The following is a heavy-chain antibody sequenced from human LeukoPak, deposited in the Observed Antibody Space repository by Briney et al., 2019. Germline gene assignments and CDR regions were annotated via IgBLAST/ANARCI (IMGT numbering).Heavy chain of an antibody. Sequence: AETLSLTCTVSGGSMSSYYWSWLRQPPGRGLEWIGYIYYSGSTHYNPSLKSRVTISVDTSKNQFSLKLSSVTAADTAVYYCAREGGHGYDGIDYWGQGTLVTVSS. CDR1: GGSMSSYY. D-gene: IGHD3-16*01. J-gene: IGHJ4*02. CDR3: AREGGHGYDGIDY. CDR2: IYYSGST. V-gene: IGHV4-59*01.